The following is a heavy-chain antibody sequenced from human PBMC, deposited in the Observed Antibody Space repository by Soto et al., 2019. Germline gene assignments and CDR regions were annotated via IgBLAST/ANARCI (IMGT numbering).Heavy chain of an antibody. V-gene: IGHV1-18*01. J-gene: IGHJ6*02. CDR3: ARAPVITMIVVVSGMDV. Sequence: ASVKVSCKASGYAFTSYGISWVRQAPGQGLEWMGWISAYNGNTNYAQKLQGRVTMTTDTSTSTAYMELRSLRSDDTAVYYCARAPVITMIVVVSGMDVWGQGTTVTVSS. D-gene: IGHD3-22*01. CDR1: GYAFTSYG. CDR2: ISAYNGNT.